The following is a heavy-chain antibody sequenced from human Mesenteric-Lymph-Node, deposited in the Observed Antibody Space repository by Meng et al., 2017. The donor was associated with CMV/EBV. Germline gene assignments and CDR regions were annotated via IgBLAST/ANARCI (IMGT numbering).Heavy chain of an antibody. CDR3: ARGGYNRYYYYGMDV. J-gene: IGHJ6*02. V-gene: IGHV3-74*01. Sequence: GESLKISCAASGFTFSSYWMHWVRQAPGKGLVWVSRINSDGSSTSYADSVKGRFTISRDNAKNTLYLQMNSLRAEDTAVYYCARGGYNRYYYYGMDVWGQGTTVTVSS. CDR2: INSDGSST. D-gene: IGHD1-14*01. CDR1: GFTFSSYW.